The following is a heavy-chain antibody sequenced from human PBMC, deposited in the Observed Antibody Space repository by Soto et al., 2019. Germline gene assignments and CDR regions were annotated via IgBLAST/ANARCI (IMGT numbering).Heavy chain of an antibody. CDR1: GYTFTGYY. V-gene: IGHV1-2*02. CDR2: INPNSGGT. Sequence: ASVKVSCKASGYTFTGYYMHWVRQAPGQGLEWMGWINPNSGGTNYAQKFQGRVTMTRDTSISTAYMELSRLRSDDTAVYYCSSARSPPYYDFWSGSPYYGMDVWGQGTTVTVSS. CDR3: SSARSPPYYDFWSGSPYYGMDV. D-gene: IGHD3-3*01. J-gene: IGHJ6*02.